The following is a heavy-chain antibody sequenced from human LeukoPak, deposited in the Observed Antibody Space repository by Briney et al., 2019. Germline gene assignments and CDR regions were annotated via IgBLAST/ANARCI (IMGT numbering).Heavy chain of an antibody. D-gene: IGHD3-3*01. Sequence: SETLSLTCAVYGVSFSGYSWTWVRQPPGKGLEWIGEINHRGSTKYNPSLKSRITISVDTSKNQISLRLSSVTAADTSVYYCARVQDDSLHWGQGTLVTVSS. CDR1: GVSFSGYS. CDR3: ARVQDDSLH. J-gene: IGHJ4*02. V-gene: IGHV4-34*01. CDR2: INHRGST.